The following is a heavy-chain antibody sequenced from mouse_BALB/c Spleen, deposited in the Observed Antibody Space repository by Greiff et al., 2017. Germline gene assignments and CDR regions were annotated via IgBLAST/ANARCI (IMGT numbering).Heavy chain of an antibody. J-gene: IGHJ4*01. Sequence: EVQLVESGGGLVQPGGSLKLSCAASGFTFSSYTMSWVRQTPEKRLEWVAYISNGGGSTYYPDTVKGRFTISRDNAKNTLYLQMSSLKSEDTAMYYCARQIGAMDYWGQGTSVTVSS. V-gene: IGHV5-12-2*01. D-gene: IGHD2-14*01. CDR3: ARQIGAMDY. CDR2: ISNGGGST. CDR1: GFTFSSYT.